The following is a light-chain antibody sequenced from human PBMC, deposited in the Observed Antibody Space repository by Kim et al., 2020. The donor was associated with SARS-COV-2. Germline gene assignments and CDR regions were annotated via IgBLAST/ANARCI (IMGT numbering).Light chain of an antibody. CDR1: SSDVGGYNA. Sequence: QSALTQPASVSGSPGQSITISCTGTSSDVGGYNAVSWYQQHPGKAPKLMIYDVIKWPSGVSNRFSGSKSGNTASLTISGLQAEDEADYFCSSYTGISIVIFGGGTQLTVL. CDR3: SSYTGISIVI. CDR2: DVI. V-gene: IGLV2-14*03. J-gene: IGLJ2*01.